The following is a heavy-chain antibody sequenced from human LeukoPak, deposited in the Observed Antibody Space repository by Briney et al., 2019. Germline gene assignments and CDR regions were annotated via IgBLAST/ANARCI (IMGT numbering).Heavy chain of an antibody. CDR1: GFTFSSYA. CDR2: ISGSGGTT. V-gene: IGHV3-23*01. D-gene: IGHD3/OR15-3a*01. J-gene: IGHJ6*02. CDR3: ARTEDLNYYGMDV. Sequence: GGSLRLSCAASGFTFSSYAMSWVRQAPGKGLAWVSAISGSGGTTYYADSVKGRFTISRDNAKNSLYLQMNSLRAEDTAVYYCARTEDLNYYGMDVWGQGTTVTVSS.